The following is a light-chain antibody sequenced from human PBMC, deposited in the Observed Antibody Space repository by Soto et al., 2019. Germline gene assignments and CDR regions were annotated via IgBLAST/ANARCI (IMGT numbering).Light chain of an antibody. CDR2: DAS. CDR3: QQYDDVPYT. CDR1: QDITNY. Sequence: DIQMTQSPSSLSVSVGDRVTITCQASQDITNYLNWYQQKPGKAPKLLIYDASNLETGVPSRFSGSGSGTDFTFTISSLQPEDTATYYCQQYDDVPYTFGQGTKLEIK. V-gene: IGKV1-33*01. J-gene: IGKJ2*01.